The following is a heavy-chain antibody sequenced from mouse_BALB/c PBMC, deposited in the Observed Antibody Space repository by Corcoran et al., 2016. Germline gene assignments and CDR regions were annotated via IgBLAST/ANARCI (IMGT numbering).Heavy chain of an antibody. V-gene: IGHV9-1*02. D-gene: IGHD1-1*02. Sequence: QIQLVQSGPELKKPGETVKIACKASGYTFTNYGMNWVKQAPGKGLKWMGWINTYTGEPTYADDFKGRFAFSLETSASTAYLQINNLKNEDMATYFCAGGREYGGLDYWGQGTSVTVS. J-gene: IGHJ4*01. CDR3: AGGREYGGLDY. CDR2: INTYTGEP. CDR1: GYTFTNYG.